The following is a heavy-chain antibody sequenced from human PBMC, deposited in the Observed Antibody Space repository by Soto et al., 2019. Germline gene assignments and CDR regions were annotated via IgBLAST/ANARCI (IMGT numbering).Heavy chain of an antibody. CDR3: ASHLERPGIEVAGQDWLFDL. J-gene: IGHJ2*01. V-gene: IGHV3-30*04. D-gene: IGHD6-19*01. CDR1: GFTFSSYA. Sequence: QVQLVESGGGVVQPGRSLRLSCVASGFTFSSYAMHWVRQAPGRGLEWVAFISYDARNTYYADSVRGRFTTSRDNSENTLHLQLNSLRTEATAVYYCASHLERPGIEVAGQDWLFDLWGRGTLVTVSS. CDR2: ISYDARNT.